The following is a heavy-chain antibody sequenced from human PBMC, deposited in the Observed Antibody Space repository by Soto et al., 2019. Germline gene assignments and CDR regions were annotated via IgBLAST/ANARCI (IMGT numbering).Heavy chain of an antibody. Sequence: LRLSCAASGFTFSSYEMNWVRQAPGKVLEWVSYISSSGSTIYYADSVKGRFTISRDNAKNSLYLQMNSLRAEDTAVYYCARELGGNAWFDPWGQGTLVTVSS. V-gene: IGHV3-48*03. D-gene: IGHD2-15*01. CDR2: ISSSGSTI. CDR3: ARELGGNAWFDP. CDR1: GFTFSSYE. J-gene: IGHJ5*02.